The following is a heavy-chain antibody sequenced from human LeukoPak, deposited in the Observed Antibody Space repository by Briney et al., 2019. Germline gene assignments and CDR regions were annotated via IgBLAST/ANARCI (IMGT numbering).Heavy chain of an antibody. Sequence: ASVKVSCKASGYTFTSYGISWVRQAPGQGLEWMGWISAYNGNTNHAQKLQGRVTMTTDTSTSTAYMELRSLRSDDTAVYYCARDMEDIVVVPAAMRGLWFDPWGQGTLVTVSS. CDR3: ARDMEDIVVVPAAMRGLWFDP. J-gene: IGHJ5*02. V-gene: IGHV1-18*01. D-gene: IGHD2-2*01. CDR2: ISAYNGNT. CDR1: GYTFTSYG.